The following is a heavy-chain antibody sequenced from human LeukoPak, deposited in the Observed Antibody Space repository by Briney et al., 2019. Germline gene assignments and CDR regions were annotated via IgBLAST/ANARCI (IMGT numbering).Heavy chain of an antibody. V-gene: IGHV3-30*04. D-gene: IGHD3-10*01. CDR3: ARQKGSFGFDY. CDR2: ISYDGSNK. CDR1: GFTFSSYA. Sequence: GGSLRLSCAASGFTFSSYAMHWVRQAPGKGLQWVAVISYDGSNKYYADSVKGRFTISRDNSKNTLYLQMNSLRAEDTVVYCCARQKGSFGFDYWGQGTLVTVSS. J-gene: IGHJ4*02.